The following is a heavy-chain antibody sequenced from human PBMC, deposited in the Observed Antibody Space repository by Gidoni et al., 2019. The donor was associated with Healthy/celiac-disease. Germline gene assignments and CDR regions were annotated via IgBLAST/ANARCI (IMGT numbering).Heavy chain of an antibody. CDR1: GGSFSGYY. V-gene: IGHV4-34*01. Sequence: QVQLQQWVAGLLQPSEPLSLTGAVYGGSFSGYYWSWFRQPPGKGLEWIGEINHSGSTNYNTSHKSRVTISVDTSKNQFSLKLSSVTAADTAVYYCARGLGLVVAGITYFDYWGQGTLVTVSS. J-gene: IGHJ4*02. CDR3: ARGLGLVVAGITYFDY. D-gene: IGHD2-15*01. CDR2: INHSGST.